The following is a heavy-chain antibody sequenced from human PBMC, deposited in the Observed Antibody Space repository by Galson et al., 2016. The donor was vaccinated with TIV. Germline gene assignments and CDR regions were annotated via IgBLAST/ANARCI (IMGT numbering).Heavy chain of an antibody. Sequence: SVKVSCKGSGYTFTDYFIHWVRQAPGQGLEWVGRINPNSGVTQYAHILQDRVTLTVDTSISTAYMELSRLRSDDTAVYFCARVKSKTGKCFFDYWGQGTLVTVAS. V-gene: IGHV1-2*06. D-gene: IGHD3-16*01. CDR2: INPNSGVT. CDR3: ARVKSKTGKCFFDY. CDR1: GYTFTDYF. J-gene: IGHJ4*02.